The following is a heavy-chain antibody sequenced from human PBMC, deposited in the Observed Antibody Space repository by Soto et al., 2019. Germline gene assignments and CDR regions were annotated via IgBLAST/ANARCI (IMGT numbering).Heavy chain of an antibody. CDR3: ARSPHSSSWSNFYYYYYGMDV. CDR1: GGSISSSSYY. D-gene: IGHD6-13*01. J-gene: IGHJ6*02. V-gene: IGHV4-39*01. CDR2: IYYSGST. Sequence: SETLSLTCTVSGGSISSSSYYWGWIRQPPGKGLEWIGSIYYSGSTYYNPSLKSRVTISVDTSKNQFSLKLSSVTAADTAVYYCARSPHSSSWSNFYYYYYGMDVSGQGTKVTV.